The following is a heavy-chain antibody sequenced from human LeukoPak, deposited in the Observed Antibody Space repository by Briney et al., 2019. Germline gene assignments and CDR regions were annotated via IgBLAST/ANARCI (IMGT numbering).Heavy chain of an antibody. D-gene: IGHD3-22*01. CDR2: INPSGGST. Sequence: ASVKVSCKASGYTFTSYYMHWVRQAPGQGLEWMGIINPSGGSTSYAQKFQGRVTMTRDTSTSTVYMELSSLRSEDTVVYYCARDRPLYDSSGYCDYWGQGTLVTVSS. V-gene: IGHV1-46*01. J-gene: IGHJ4*02. CDR1: GYTFTSYY. CDR3: ARDRPLYDSSGYCDY.